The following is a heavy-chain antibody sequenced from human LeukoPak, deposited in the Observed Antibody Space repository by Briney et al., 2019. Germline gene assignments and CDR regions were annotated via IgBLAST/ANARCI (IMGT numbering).Heavy chain of an antibody. CDR2: ISGSGGST. Sequence: PGGSLRLSCAASGFTFSSYAMSWVRQAPGKGLEWVSAISGSGGSTYYADSVKGRFTISRDNSKNTLYLQMNSLRAEDTAVYYCAKDHTYSSGWYLFLAHDAFDIWGQGTMVTVSS. CDR3: AKDHTYSSGWYLFLAHDAFDI. J-gene: IGHJ3*02. CDR1: GFTFSSYA. D-gene: IGHD6-19*01. V-gene: IGHV3-23*01.